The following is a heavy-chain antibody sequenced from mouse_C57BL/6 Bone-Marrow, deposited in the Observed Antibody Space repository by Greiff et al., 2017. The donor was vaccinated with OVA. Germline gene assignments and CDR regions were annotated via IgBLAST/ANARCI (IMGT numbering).Heavy chain of an antibody. Sequence: VQLQQSGAELVRPGASVKLSCTASGFNIKDDYMHWVKQRPEQGLEWIGWIDPENGDTEYASKFQGKATITEDTSSNTAYLQLSSLTSEDTAVYYCTTGDYEDYWGQGTTLTVSS. CDR1: GFNIKDDY. CDR2: IDPENGDT. D-gene: IGHD2-4*01. CDR3: TTGDYEDY. J-gene: IGHJ2*01. V-gene: IGHV14-4*01.